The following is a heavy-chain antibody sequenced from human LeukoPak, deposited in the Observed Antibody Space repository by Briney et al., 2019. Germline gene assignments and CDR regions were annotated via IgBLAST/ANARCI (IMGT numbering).Heavy chain of an antibody. J-gene: IGHJ4*02. CDR1: GFTFSSYW. CDR3: ARDHWGRITTGGYFEY. D-gene: IGHD1-14*01. CDR2: INSDGSST. Sequence: GGSLRLSCAASGFTFSSYWMHWVRQAPGKGLVWVSRINSDGSSTSYADSVKGRFTISRDNAKNTLYLQMNSLIVEDTAVYSCARDHWGRITTGGYFEYWGQGTLVTVSS. V-gene: IGHV3-74*01.